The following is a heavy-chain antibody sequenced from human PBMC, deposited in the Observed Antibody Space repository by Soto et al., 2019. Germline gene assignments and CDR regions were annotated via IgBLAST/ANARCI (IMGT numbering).Heavy chain of an antibody. CDR2: ISGSGGST. Sequence: EVQLLESGGGLVQPGGSLRLSCAASGFTFSSYAMSWVRQAPGKGLEWVSAISGSGGSTYYADSVKGRFTISRDNSKNTLYLQMNSLRAEDTAVYYCAKARALCSSTSCYDGLYYYGMDVWGQGTTVTVSS. CDR1: GFTFSSYA. J-gene: IGHJ6*02. CDR3: AKARALCSSTSCYDGLYYYGMDV. V-gene: IGHV3-23*01. D-gene: IGHD2-2*01.